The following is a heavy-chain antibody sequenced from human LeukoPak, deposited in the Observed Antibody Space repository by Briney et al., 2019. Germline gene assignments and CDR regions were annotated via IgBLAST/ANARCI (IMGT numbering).Heavy chain of an antibody. CDR3: AKIYGSGVIDY. V-gene: IGHV1-2*02. CDR2: INPNSGGT. CDR1: GGTFISYA. J-gene: IGHJ4*02. D-gene: IGHD3-10*01. Sequence: ASVKVSCKASGGTFISYAISWVRQAPGQGLEWMGWINPNSGGTNYAQKFQGRVTMTRDMTISTDYMELSRLRSDDTAVYYCAKIYGSGVIDYWGQGTLVTVSS.